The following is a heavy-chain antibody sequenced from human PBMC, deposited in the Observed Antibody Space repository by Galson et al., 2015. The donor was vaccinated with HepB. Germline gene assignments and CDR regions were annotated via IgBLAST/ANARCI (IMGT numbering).Heavy chain of an antibody. D-gene: IGHD2/OR15-2a*01. CDR1: GFTFSRSA. J-gene: IGHJ5*02. V-gene: IGHV3-23*01. CDR2: ITDSGGNT. CDR3: VKDHIGLACNRGPGLDP. Sequence: SLRLSCAASGFTFSRSAMTWVRQAPGKGLEWVSRITDSGGNTEYADSVKGRFTISRDNSKNTLYLHMNSLRAEDTAIYYCVKDHIGLACNRGPGLDPWGQGTLVTLSS.